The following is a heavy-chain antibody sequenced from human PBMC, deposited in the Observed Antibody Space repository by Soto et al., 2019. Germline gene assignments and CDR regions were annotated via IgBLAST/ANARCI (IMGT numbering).Heavy chain of an antibody. J-gene: IGHJ6*02. D-gene: IGHD3-3*01. CDR1: GFTVSSNY. CDR3: ARDRLYDSPYYYYGMDV. CDR2: IYSGGST. V-gene: IGHV3-53*01. Sequence: GSLRLSCAASGFTVSSNYMSWVRQAPGKGLEWVSVIYSGGSTYYADSVKGRFTISRDNSKNTLYLQMNSLRAEDTAVYYCARDRLYDSPYYYYGMDVWGQGTTVTVSS.